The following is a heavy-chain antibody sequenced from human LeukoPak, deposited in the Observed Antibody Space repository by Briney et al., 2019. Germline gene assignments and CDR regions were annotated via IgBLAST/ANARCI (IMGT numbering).Heavy chain of an antibody. CDR1: GGPISSGGYY. CDR3: ASAYSGSYRRDY. CDR2: IYHSGST. V-gene: IGHV4-30-2*01. D-gene: IGHD1-26*01. Sequence: SETLSLTCTVSGGPISSGGYYWSWIRQPPGKGLEWIGYIYHSGSTYYNPSLKSRVTISVDRSKNQFSLKLSSVAAADTAVYYCASAYSGSYRRDYWGQGTLVTVSS. J-gene: IGHJ4*02.